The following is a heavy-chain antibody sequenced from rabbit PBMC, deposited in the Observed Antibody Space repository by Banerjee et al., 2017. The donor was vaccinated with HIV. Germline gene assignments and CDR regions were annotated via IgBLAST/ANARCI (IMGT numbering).Heavy chain of an antibody. CDR1: GFSLSSYA. Sequence: QEQLVESGGGLVQPGGSLKLSCKASGFSLSSYAMSWVRQAPGKGLEWIGYIDPVFGSTYYASWVNGRFTISSHNAQNTLYLQLNSLTAADTATYFCARDSYASSSGYPNLWGQGTLVTVS. V-gene: IGHV1S47*01. CDR3: ARDSYASSSGYPNL. D-gene: IGHD1-1*01. J-gene: IGHJ4*01. CDR2: IDPVFGST.